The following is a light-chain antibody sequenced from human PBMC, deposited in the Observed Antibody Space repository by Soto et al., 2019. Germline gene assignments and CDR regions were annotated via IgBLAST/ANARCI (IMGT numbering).Light chain of an antibody. CDR1: SSDVGAYDY. CDR3: NSYTRSTNYV. Sequence: QSVLTQPASVSGSPGQSITVSCTGTSSDVGAYDYVSWYQHHPGKAPKLIIYEVTNRPSGVSNRFSGSKSGNTASLTISGLQAKDEADYYCNSYTRSTNYVFGTGTKVTVL. V-gene: IGLV2-14*01. CDR2: EVT. J-gene: IGLJ1*01.